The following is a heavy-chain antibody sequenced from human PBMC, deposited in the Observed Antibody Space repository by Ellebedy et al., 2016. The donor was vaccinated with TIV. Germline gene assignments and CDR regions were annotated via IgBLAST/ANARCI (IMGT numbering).Heavy chain of an antibody. CDR1: GGSLSRSSYY. Sequence: PSETLSLTCTVSGGSLSRSSYYWGWFRQPPGKGLEWIGNIYYSGDTDYNPSLKSRVTISVDTSKNQFSLKVRSVTAADTAVYYCARNPPTYNWVDFWGQGTLVTVSS. J-gene: IGHJ5*01. V-gene: IGHV4-39*01. CDR3: ARNPPTYNWVDF. CDR2: IYYSGDT.